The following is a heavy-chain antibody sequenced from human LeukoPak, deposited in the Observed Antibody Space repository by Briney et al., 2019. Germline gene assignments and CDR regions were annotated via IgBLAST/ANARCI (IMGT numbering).Heavy chain of an antibody. V-gene: IGHV4-4*07. CDR2: IYSSGST. CDR3: ARTSARGAQFDY. D-gene: IGHD3-10*01. J-gene: IGHJ4*02. CDR1: GGSISSYY. Sequence: PSETLSLTCSVSGGSISSYYWSWIRQPAGKGLEWIGRIYSSGSTNYNPSPKTRVTMSLDTSKNQFSLNLTTVTAADTAVYYCARTSARGAQFDYWGQGTLVTVSS.